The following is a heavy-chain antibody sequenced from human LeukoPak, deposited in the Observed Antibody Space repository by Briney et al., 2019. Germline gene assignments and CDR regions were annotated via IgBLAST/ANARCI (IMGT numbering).Heavy chain of an antibody. V-gene: IGHV2-5*02. Sequence: SGPTLVSPTQTLTLTCTFSGFLLSTSGVGVGWIRQPPGKALEWLALIYWDDDKSYSTSLKSRLTITKDTSKSKVVLTMTNMKPVDTATYYCAQNIIHASGSYYSFDYWGQGTLVTVSS. D-gene: IGHD3-10*01. CDR1: GFLLSTSGVG. CDR2: IYWDDDK. J-gene: IGHJ4*02. CDR3: AQNIIHASGSYYSFDY.